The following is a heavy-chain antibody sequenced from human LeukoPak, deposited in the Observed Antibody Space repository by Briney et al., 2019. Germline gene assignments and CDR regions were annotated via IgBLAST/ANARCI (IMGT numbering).Heavy chain of an antibody. CDR3: AREVVESGYDLDAFDI. V-gene: IGHV3-33*01. CDR1: GFTFSSYD. CDR2: IWYDGSNK. J-gene: IGHJ3*02. D-gene: IGHD5-12*01. Sequence: PGGSLRLSCAASGFTFSSYDMHWVRQAPGKGLEWVAVIWYDGSNKYYADSVKGRFTISRDNSKNTLYLQMNSLRAEDTAVYYCAREVVESGYDLDAFDIWGQGTMVTVSS.